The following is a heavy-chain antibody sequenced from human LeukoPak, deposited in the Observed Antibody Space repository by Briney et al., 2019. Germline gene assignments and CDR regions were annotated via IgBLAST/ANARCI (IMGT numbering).Heavy chain of an antibody. CDR1: GFTFSRYW. D-gene: IGHD1-26*01. CDR2: INSDGSST. J-gene: IGHJ4*02. V-gene: IGHV3-74*01. CDR3: ARDSHSGSYPWD. Sequence: GGSLRLSCAASGFTFSRYWLHWVRQAPGKGLVWVSRINSDGSSTTYADSVKGRFTISRDNAKNTLYLQMNSLRAEDTAVYYCARDSHSGSYPWDWGPGTLVTVSS.